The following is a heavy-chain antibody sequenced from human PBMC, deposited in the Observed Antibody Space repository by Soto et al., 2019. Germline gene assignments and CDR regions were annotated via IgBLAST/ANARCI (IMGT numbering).Heavy chain of an antibody. CDR2: ISSSSSYI. Sequence: GGSLRLSCAASGFTFSSYSMNWVRQAPGKGLEWVSSISSSSSYIYYADSVKGRFTISRDNAKNSLYLQMNSLRAEDTAVYYCARGIEIYHYSNYNVDYYYYYGMDVWGQGTTVTVSS. D-gene: IGHD4-4*01. CDR3: ARGIEIYHYSNYNVDYYYYYGMDV. V-gene: IGHV3-21*01. CDR1: GFTFSSYS. J-gene: IGHJ6*02.